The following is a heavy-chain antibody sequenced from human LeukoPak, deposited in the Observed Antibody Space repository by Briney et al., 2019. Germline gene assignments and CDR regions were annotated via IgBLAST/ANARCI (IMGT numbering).Heavy chain of an antibody. CDR3: ARLAPPISGATELDY. V-gene: IGHV4-34*01. J-gene: IGHJ4*02. CDR1: GGSFSGYY. D-gene: IGHD1-26*01. CDR2: INHSGST. Sequence: SETLSLTCAVYGGSFSGYYWSWIRQPPGKGLEWIGEINHSGSTNYNPSLKSRVTISVDTSKNQFSLKLSSVTAADTAVYYCARLAPPISGATELDYWGQGTLVTVSS.